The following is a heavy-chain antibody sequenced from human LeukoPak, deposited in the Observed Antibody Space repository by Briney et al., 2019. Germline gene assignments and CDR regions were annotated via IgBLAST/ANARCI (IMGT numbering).Heavy chain of an antibody. J-gene: IGHJ4*02. CDR1: GFTFSRYW. D-gene: IGHD5-18*01. V-gene: IGHV3-23*01. CDR2: ISGSGGST. CDR3: IRGYASTLDY. Sequence: GGSLRLSCAASGFTFSRYWMSWVRQAPGKGLEWVSSISGSGGSTYYADSVKGRFTISRDNSKNTLYLQMNSLRAEDTAVYYCIRGYASTLDYWGQGTLVTVSS.